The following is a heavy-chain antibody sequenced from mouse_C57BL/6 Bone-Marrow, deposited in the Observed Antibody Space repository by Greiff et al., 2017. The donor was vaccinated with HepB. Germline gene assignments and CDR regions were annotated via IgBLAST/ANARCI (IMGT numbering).Heavy chain of an antibody. CDR2: IYPRDGST. CDR1: GYTFTDHT. CDR3: ASIYYYGYWYFDV. D-gene: IGHD1-1*01. V-gene: IGHV1-78*01. J-gene: IGHJ1*03. Sequence: VQLKESDAELVKPGASVKISCKVSGYTFTDHTIHWMKQRPEQGLEWIGYIYPRDGSTKYNEKFKGKATLTADKSSSTAYMQLNSLTSEDSAVYFCASIYYYGYWYFDVWGTGTTVTVSS.